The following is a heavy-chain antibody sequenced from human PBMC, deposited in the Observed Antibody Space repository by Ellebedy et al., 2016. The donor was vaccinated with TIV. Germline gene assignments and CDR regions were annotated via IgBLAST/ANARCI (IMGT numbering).Heavy chain of an antibody. CDR3: ARVKTGSYTAFDC. Sequence: ASVKVSXXASGYTFTGSHIHWVRQAPGQGLEWMGWINPNSGGSNFAQKFQGRVTMTRDTSVGTAYMELSRLRSDDTAVYYCARVKTGSYTAFDCWGQGTLVTVSS. V-gene: IGHV1-2*02. CDR2: INPNSGGS. CDR1: GYTFTGSH. D-gene: IGHD3-10*01. J-gene: IGHJ4*02.